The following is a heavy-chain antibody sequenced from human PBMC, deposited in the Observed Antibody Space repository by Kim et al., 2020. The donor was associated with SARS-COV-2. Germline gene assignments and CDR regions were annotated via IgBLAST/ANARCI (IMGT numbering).Heavy chain of an antibody. V-gene: IGHV3-9*01. CDR1: GFTFDDYA. CDR2: ISWNSGSI. CDR3: AKDLSAAGNYFDY. D-gene: IGHD6-13*01. J-gene: IGHJ4*02. Sequence: GGSLRLSCAASGFTFDDYAMHWVRQTPGKGLEWVSGISWNSGSIGYADSVKGRFTISRDNAKNSLYLQMNSLRAEDTALYYCAKDLSAAGNYFDYWGQGTLVTVSS.